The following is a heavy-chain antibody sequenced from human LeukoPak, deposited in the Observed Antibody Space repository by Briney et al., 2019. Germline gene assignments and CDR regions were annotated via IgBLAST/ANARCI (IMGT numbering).Heavy chain of an antibody. J-gene: IGHJ3*02. CDR1: GFTFSSYS. V-gene: IGHV3-21*01. CDR2: ISSSSSYI. Sequence: GGSLRLSCAASGFTFSSYSMNWVRQAPGKGLEWVSSISSSSSYIYYADSVKGRFTISRDNAKNSLYLQMNSPRAEDTAVYYCAREDSEAFDIWGQGTMVTVSS. CDR3: AREDSEAFDI. D-gene: IGHD2-15*01.